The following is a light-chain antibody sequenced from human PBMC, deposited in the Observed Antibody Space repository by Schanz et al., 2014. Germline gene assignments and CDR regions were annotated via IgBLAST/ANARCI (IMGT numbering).Light chain of an antibody. V-gene: IGKV3-20*01. Sequence: EIVLTQSPATLSLSPGERATLSCRASQSISSYLAWYQQKPGQPPRLLIYGASSRATGIPDRFSGSGSGTDFTLTISRLEPEDFAVYYCQQYGSSPITFGPGTKVDIK. CDR3: QQYGSSPIT. J-gene: IGKJ3*01. CDR2: GAS. CDR1: QSISSY.